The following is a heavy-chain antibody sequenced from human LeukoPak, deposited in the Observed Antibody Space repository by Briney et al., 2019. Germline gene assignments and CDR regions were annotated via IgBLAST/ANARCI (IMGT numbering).Heavy chain of an antibody. J-gene: IGHJ4*02. D-gene: IGHD3-10*01. CDR2: IKQDGSEK. CDR1: GFTFSSYE. Sequence: PGGSLRLSCAASGFTFSSYEMNWVRQAPGKGLEWVANIKQDGSEKYYVDSVKGRFTISRDNAKNSLYLQMNSLRAEDTAVYYCARAPYGSGSYVAYWGQGTLVTVSS. V-gene: IGHV3-7*01. CDR3: ARAPYGSGSYVAY.